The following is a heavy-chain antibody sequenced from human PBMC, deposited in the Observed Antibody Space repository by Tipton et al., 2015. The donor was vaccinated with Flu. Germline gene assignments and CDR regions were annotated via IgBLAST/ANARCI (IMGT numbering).Heavy chain of an antibody. V-gene: IGHV4-39*02. CDR2: ITHSGDT. J-gene: IGHJ4*02. CDR1: SGSIRSTNYF. CDR3: ARLSYYDVDLKNFYFDY. Sequence: TLSLTCTVSSGSIRSTNYFCAWIRQPPGKGLEWVGEITHSGDTNYNPSLKSRVIISVDMSKNHFSLKLSSVTAADTAVYYCARLSYYDVDLKNFYFDYWGQGALVTVSS. D-gene: IGHD3-10*02.